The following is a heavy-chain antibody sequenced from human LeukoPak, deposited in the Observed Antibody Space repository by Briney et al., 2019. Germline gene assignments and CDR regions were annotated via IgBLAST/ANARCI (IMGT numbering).Heavy chain of an antibody. V-gene: IGHV5-51*01. CDR3: VRQRGASGTINHFDP. CDR2: IYPDDSDT. D-gene: IGHD3-10*01. J-gene: IGHJ5*02. CDR1: GYSFTTYW. Sequence: QSLTISCETSGYSFTTYWIGWVRQMPGTGLEWVGAIYPDDSDTRYGPSFQGQVVISADRSIRTAYLQWNTLKTSDTAMYYCVRQRGASGTINHFDPWGQGTLVTVSS.